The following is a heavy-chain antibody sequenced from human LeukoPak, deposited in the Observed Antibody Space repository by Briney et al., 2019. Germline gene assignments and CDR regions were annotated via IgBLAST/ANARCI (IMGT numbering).Heavy chain of an antibody. J-gene: IGHJ4*02. V-gene: IGHV3-7*01. CDR2: IRQDGSQK. D-gene: IGHD4-17*01. Sequence: GGSLRLSCAASGFTFSSYWMSWVRQAPGKGLEWVATIRQDGSQKYYVDSVKGRFTISRDNAKNSLYLQMNSLRAEDTAVYYCARGSGSVTSEVDFDYWGQGTLVTVSS. CDR1: GFTFSSYW. CDR3: ARGSGSVTSEVDFDY.